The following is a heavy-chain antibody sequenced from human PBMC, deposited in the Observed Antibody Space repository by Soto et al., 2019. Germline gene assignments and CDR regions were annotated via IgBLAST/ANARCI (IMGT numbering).Heavy chain of an antibody. V-gene: IGHV6-1*01. CDR2: TYYKSKWNN. CDR1: WYSFAINISA. D-gene: IGHD3-16*01. Sequence: PSQSLSLTCAISWYSFAINISALNLIRRSHSRGLEWLGRTYYKSKWNNDYAISVKSRITINPDTSKNQFSLHLYSVTPEDTAVYYCTGINSFRGIDVWGQGTPVTVSS. CDR3: TGINSFRGIDV. J-gene: IGHJ6*02.